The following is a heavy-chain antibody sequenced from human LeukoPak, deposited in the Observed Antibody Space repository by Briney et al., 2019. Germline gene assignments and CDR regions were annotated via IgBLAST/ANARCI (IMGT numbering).Heavy chain of an antibody. Sequence: SETLSLTCNVSGVSITSSGFYWSWLRPHPGKGLEWIGHITNSGSTSYNPSLKSPLTIARDTSKNQFSLELRFATAADTALYYCARDNTLTSSPDAFDFWGQGTLVTVSS. CDR2: ITNSGST. J-gene: IGHJ3*01. V-gene: IGHV4-31*01. CDR3: ARDNTLTSSPDAFDF. D-gene: IGHD6-6*01. CDR1: GVSITSSGFY.